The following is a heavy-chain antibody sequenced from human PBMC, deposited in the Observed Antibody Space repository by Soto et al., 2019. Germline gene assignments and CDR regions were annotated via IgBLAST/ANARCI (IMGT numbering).Heavy chain of an antibody. CDR2: ISGSGGST. J-gene: IGHJ6*02. V-gene: IGHV3-23*01. D-gene: IGHD3-10*01. Sequence: GGSLRLSCAASGFTFSSYAMSWVRQAPGKGLEWVSAISGSGGSTYYADSVKGRFTISRDNSKNTLYLQMNSLRAEDTAVYYYAKKIGTMGYYYGMDVWGQGTTVTVSS. CDR1: GFTFSSYA. CDR3: AKKIGTMGYYYGMDV.